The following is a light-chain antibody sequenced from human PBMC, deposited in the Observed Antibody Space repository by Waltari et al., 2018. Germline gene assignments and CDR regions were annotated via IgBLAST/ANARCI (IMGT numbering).Light chain of an antibody. CDR2: GVS. J-gene: IGKJ5*01. V-gene: IGKV1-39*01. CDR3: QQTYTSPPT. Sequence: DIQMTQSPSSLSASVGDRVTITCRASRDISRDLNWFQQKPGKAPKLLIYGVSSLQSGVPSRFSGSGSGTDFTLTITSLQPEDFATYYCQQTYTSPPTFGQGTRVEI. CDR1: RDISRD.